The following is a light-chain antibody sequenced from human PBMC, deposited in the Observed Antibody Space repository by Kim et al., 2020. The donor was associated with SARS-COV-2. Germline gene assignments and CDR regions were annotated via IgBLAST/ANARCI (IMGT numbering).Light chain of an antibody. Sequence: ASVGDRVTITCRASQSVSSWLAWYQQKPGKAPNLLIYKASNLEVGVPSRFSGSGSGTEFTLTISSLQPDDFATYYCQQYVSYSRTFGQGTKVDIK. J-gene: IGKJ1*01. V-gene: IGKV1-5*03. CDR3: QQYVSYSRT. CDR1: QSVSSW. CDR2: KAS.